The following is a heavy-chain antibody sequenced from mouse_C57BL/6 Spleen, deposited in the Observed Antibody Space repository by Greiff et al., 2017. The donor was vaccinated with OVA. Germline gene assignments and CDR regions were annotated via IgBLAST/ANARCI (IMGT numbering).Heavy chain of an antibody. CDR1: GYTFTDYY. Sequence: VHLVESGAELVRPGASVKLSCKASGYTFTDYYINWVKQRPGQGLEWIARIYPGSGNTYYNEKFKGKATLTAEKSSSTAYMQLSSLTSEDSAVYFCARSQDYEGFAYWGQGTLVTVSA. J-gene: IGHJ3*01. D-gene: IGHD2-4*01. CDR3: ARSQDYEGFAY. V-gene: IGHV1-76*01. CDR2: IYPGSGNT.